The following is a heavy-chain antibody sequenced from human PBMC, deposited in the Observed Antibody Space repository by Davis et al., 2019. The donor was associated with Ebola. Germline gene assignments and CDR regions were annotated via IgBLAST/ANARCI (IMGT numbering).Heavy chain of an antibody. CDR1: GYTFTGYY. CDR2: INPNSGGT. J-gene: IGHJ4*02. CDR3: ARVPSNRVAARPSDY. Sequence: ASVQVSCKASGYTFTGYYMHRVRHAPGQGLEWMGRINPNSGGTNYAQKFQGRVTMTRDTSISTAYMELSRLRSDDTAVYYCARVPSNRVAARPSDYWGQGTLVTVSS. D-gene: IGHD6-6*01. V-gene: IGHV1-2*06.